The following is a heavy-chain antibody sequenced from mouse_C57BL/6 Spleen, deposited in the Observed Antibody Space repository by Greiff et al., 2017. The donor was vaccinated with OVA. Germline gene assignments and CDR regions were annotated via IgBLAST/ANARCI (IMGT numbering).Heavy chain of an antibody. V-gene: IGHV1-81*01. CDR3: ARTGPEGFDY. Sequence: VQVVESGAELARPGASVKLSCKASGYTFTSYGISWVKQRTGQGLEWIGEIYPRSGNTYYNEKFKGKATLTADKSSSTAYMELRSLTSEDAAVYFCARTGPEGFDYWGQGTTRTVSS. CDR1: GYTFTSYG. J-gene: IGHJ2*01. CDR2: IYPRSGNT.